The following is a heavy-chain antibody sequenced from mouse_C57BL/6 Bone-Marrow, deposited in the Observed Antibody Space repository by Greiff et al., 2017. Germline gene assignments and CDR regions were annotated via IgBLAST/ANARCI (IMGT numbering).Heavy chain of an antibody. V-gene: IGHV1-54*01. Sequence: VQLQQSGAELVRPGTSVKVSCKASGYAFTNYLIEWVKQRPGQGLEWIGVINPGSGGTNYNEKFKGKATLTADKSSSTAYMQLSSLTSEDSAVYFCACLTGFAYWGQGTLVTVSA. CDR3: ACLTGFAY. CDR1: GYAFTNYL. CDR2: INPGSGGT. J-gene: IGHJ3*01.